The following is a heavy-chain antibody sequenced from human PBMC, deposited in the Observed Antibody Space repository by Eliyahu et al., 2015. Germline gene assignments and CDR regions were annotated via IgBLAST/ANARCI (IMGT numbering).Heavy chain of an antibody. Sequence: QLQLQESGPGLVKPSEXXSLTCTVSGXXISSXSYYWGWIRQPPGKGLEWIGSIYYSGSTYYNPXLKSRVTISVDTSKNQFSLKLSSVTAADTAVYYCARQGGLLWFREATSFDPWGQGTLVTVSS. CDR1: GXXISSXSYY. CDR3: ARQGGLLWFREATSFDP. V-gene: IGHV4-39*01. D-gene: IGHD3-10*01. J-gene: IGHJ5*02. CDR2: IYYSGST.